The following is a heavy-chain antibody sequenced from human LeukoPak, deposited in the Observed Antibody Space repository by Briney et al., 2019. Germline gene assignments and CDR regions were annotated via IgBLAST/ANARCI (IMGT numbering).Heavy chain of an antibody. CDR1: GSTFSGSA. J-gene: IGHJ4*02. D-gene: IGHD5-18*01. CDR3: TRHEPVDTAMVTDY. V-gene: IGHV3-73*01. CDR2: IRSKANSYAT. Sequence: PGGSLRLSCAASGSTFSGSAMHWVRQASGKGLEWVGRIRSKANSYATAYAASVKGRFTISRDDSKNTAYLQMNSLKTEDTAVYYCTRHEPVDTAMVTDYWGQGTLVTVSS.